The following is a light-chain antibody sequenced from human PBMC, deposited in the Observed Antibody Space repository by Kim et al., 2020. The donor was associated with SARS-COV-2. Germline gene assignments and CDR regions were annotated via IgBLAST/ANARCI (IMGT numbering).Light chain of an antibody. J-gene: IGKJ1*01. CDR3: QQYNFYPGT. CDR2: KAS. CDR1: QIIFSW. Sequence: DIQMTQSPSTLSASVGDRVTITCRASQIIFSWLAWYQQKPGKAPKLLIYKASSLEGGVPSRFSGSGSGTEFTLTISSLHPDDFATYYCQQYNFYPGTFGQGTKVDIK. V-gene: IGKV1-5*03.